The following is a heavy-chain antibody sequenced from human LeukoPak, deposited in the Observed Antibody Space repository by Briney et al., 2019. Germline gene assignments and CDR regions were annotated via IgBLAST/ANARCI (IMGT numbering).Heavy chain of an antibody. J-gene: IGHJ4*02. D-gene: IGHD2-21*02. V-gene: IGHV1-18*01. CDR3: ARDYCHDGDCRHGLGY. CDR1: GYTFTSYG. Sequence: GASVKVSCKASGYTFTSYGISWVRQAPGQGLEWMGWISAYNGNTKNAQKLQGRVTMTTDTSTSTAYMELRSLRSDDTALYYCARDYCHDGDCRHGLGYWGQGTLVTVS. CDR2: ISAYNGNT.